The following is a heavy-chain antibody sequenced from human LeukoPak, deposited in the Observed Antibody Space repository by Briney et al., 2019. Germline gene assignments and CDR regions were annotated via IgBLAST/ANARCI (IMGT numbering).Heavy chain of an antibody. CDR2: FHPEDGET. CDR3: TTGKIYCSTTSCSDDY. CDR1: GDTLTALS. D-gene: IGHD2-2*01. Sequence: VASVKVSCMVSGDTLTALSMHWVRQAPGKGLEWMGVFHPEDGETIYAQKFQGRVTMTEDTSTDTAYMELSSLRSDDTAVYYCTTGKIYCSTTSCSDDYWGQGTLVTVSS. V-gene: IGHV1-24*01. J-gene: IGHJ4*02.